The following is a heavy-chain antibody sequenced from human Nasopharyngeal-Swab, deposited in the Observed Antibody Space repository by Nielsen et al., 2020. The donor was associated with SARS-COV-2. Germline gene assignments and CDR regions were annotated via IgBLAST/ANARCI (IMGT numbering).Heavy chain of an antibody. D-gene: IGHD1-26*01. CDR2: IIPIFGTA. CDR3: ASPGQWELPYPDYYGMDV. Sequence: SVKVSCKASGVTFSSYAISWVRQAPGQGLEWMGGIIPIFGTANYAQKFQGRVTITADESTSTAYMELSSLRSEDTAVYYCASPGQWELPYPDYYGMDVWGKGTTVTVSS. V-gene: IGHV1-69*13. CDR1: GVTFSSYA. J-gene: IGHJ6*04.